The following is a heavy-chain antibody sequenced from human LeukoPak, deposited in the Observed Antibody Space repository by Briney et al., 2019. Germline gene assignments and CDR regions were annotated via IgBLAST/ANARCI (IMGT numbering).Heavy chain of an antibody. CDR2: VYMDGST. CDR3: ASVYASGY. V-gene: IGHV3-66*01. D-gene: IGHD3-16*01. Sequence: GGSLRLSCAVSGFAANNNHMSWVRQAPGKGLEWVSVVYMDGSTYYADSVMGRFIISRDNSKNTLYLQMNSLRVEDTAVYYCASVYASGYWGQGTLVTVSS. J-gene: IGHJ4*02. CDR1: GFAANNNH.